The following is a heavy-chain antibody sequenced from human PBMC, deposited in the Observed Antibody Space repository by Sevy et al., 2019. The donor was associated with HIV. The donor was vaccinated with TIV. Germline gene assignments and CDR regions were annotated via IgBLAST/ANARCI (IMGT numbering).Heavy chain of an antibody. V-gene: IGHV3-15*01. Sequence: GGSLRLSCAASGFTFSNAWMSWVRQAPGKGLEWVGRIKSKTDGGTTDYAAPVKGRFTISRDDSKNTRYLQMNSLKTEDAAVYYCTTQYYYDSSGYYYEAGRPNYYYYYGMDVWGQGTTVTVSS. CDR3: TTQYYYDSSGYYYEAGRPNYYYYYGMDV. CDR2: IKSKTDGGTT. D-gene: IGHD3-22*01. CDR1: GFTFSNAW. J-gene: IGHJ6*02.